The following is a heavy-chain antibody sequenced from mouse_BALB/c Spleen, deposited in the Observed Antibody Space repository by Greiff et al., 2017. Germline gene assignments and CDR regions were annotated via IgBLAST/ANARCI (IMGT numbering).Heavy chain of an antibody. D-gene: IGHD1-3*01. J-gene: IGHJ3*01. CDR2: IDPANGNT. CDR3: ARSRIQSGGSWFAY. V-gene: IGHV14-3*02. CDR1: GFNIKDTY. Sequence: VQLKQSGAELVKPGASVKLSCTASGFNIKDTYMHWVKQRPEQGLEWIGRIDPANGNTKYDPKFQGKATITADTSSNTAYLQLSSLTSEDTAVYYCARSRIQSGGSWFAYWGQGTLVTVSA.